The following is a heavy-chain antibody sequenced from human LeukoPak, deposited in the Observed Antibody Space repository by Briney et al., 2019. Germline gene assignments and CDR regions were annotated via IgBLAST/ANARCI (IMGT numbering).Heavy chain of an antibody. Sequence: ESGPALVKPTQTLTLTCTFSGFSLSSNGMRVAWIRQPPGKALEWLARIDWDDDKYYSTSLKTRLTISKDASKNQVVLTMTNMDPVDTATYYCARIGYASAWSGTALDVWGQGTMVTVSS. CDR1: GFSLSSNGMR. V-gene: IGHV2-70*04. J-gene: IGHJ3*01. D-gene: IGHD6-19*01. CDR2: IDWDDDK. CDR3: ARIGYASAWSGTALDV.